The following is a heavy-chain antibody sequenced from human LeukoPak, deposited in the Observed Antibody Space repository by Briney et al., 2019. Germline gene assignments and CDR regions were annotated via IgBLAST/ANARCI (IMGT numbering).Heavy chain of an antibody. Sequence: GASVKVSCKGYGYTLTSYNMHWVRQAPGQGLEWMGIINPGGGSTSYAQKFQGRVTMTRDTSTSTVYMELSSLRSEDTAVYYCATNVGSSGMDVWGQGTTVTVSS. J-gene: IGHJ6*02. CDR2: INPGGGST. CDR1: GYTLTSYN. CDR3: ATNVGSSGMDV. V-gene: IGHV1-46*01.